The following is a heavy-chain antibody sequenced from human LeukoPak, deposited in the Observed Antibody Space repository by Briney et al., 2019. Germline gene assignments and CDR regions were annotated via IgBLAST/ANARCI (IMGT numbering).Heavy chain of an antibody. Sequence: ASVTVSFTASGGTFLIYIVTWVRQAPGQGLEWMGGIVPIIGTANYAQKFQGRVTITADDSTSTAYMELRSLRSEDTAIYYCARDQRPSCLGGICYSGDYWGQGTLVTVTS. CDR3: ARDQRPSCLGGICYSGDY. J-gene: IGHJ4*02. CDR2: IVPIIGTA. CDR1: GGTFLIYI. D-gene: IGHD2-15*01. V-gene: IGHV1-69*13.